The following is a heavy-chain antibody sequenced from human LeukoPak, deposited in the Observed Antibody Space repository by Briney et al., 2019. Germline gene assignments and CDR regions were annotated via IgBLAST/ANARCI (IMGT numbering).Heavy chain of an antibody. CDR2: IYYSGST. V-gene: IGHV4-59*01. Sequence: SETLSLTCTVSGGSISSYYWSWIRQPPGKGLEWIGYIYYSGSTNYNPSLKSRVTISVDTSKNQFSLKLSSVTAADTAVYYCARSIPPAKYSSSWYADYFDYWGQGTLVTVSS. CDR1: GGSISSYY. D-gene: IGHD6-13*01. CDR3: ARSIPPAKYSSSWYADYFDY. J-gene: IGHJ4*02.